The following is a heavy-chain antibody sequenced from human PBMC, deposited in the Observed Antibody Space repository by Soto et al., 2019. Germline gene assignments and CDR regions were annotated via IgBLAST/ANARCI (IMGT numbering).Heavy chain of an antibody. CDR1: GVSIGSGGYY. CDR2: INHRGSA. Sequence: PSETLSLTCTVSGVSIGSGGYYWSWVRQPPGKGPEWIGEINHRGSANYNPSLKSRVTISVDISKSQFSLRLTSVTAADTAVYYCARYNAASGTYYFDFWGQGTLVTVSS. D-gene: IGHD6-13*01. CDR3: ARYNAASGTYYFDF. J-gene: IGHJ4*02. V-gene: IGHV4-61*08.